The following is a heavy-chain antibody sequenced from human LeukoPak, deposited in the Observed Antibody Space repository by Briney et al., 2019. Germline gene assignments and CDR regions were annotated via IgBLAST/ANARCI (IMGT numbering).Heavy chain of an antibody. V-gene: IGHV4-30-4*01. D-gene: IGHD3-22*01. J-gene: IGHJ4*02. CDR2: IYYSGST. Sequence: SQTLSLTCTVSGGSISSGDYYWSWIRQPPGKGLEWIGYIYYSGSTYYNPSLKSRVTISVDTSKNQFSLKLSSVTAADTAVYYCARDLKDCYDSSGYLPFGYWGQGTLVTVSS. CDR3: ARDLKDCYDSSGYLPFGY. CDR1: GGSISSGDYY.